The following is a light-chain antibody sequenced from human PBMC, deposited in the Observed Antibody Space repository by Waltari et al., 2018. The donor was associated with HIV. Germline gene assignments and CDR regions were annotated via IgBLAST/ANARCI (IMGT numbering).Light chain of an antibody. CDR2: AAS. Sequence: DLQMSQVPSSLSASVGDRVTITCRASRDIRNDLAWYQQKAGEAPKLLIYAASTLRSGVPSRFRGSGSGTDFTLTIDGLQPEDVASYYCQNYDSAPVAFGQGTRLEI. CDR3: QNYDSAPVA. V-gene: IGKV1-27*01. J-gene: IGKJ5*01. CDR1: RDIRND.